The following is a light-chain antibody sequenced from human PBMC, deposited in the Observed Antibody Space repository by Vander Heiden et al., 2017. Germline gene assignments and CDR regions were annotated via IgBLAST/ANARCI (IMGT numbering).Light chain of an antibody. CDR3: AAWDDSMNGWV. J-gene: IGLJ3*02. CDR2: SNN. Sequence: SVLPQPPSASGPPGQRVTSACSGSSSKRGTKTVNCDNPLPGTAPKLLIFSNNQRPSAVPDRFSGSKSGTSATLAISGLQSEDEADYYCAAWDDSMNGWVFGGGTKLTVL. V-gene: IGLV1-44*01. CDR1: SSKRGTKT.